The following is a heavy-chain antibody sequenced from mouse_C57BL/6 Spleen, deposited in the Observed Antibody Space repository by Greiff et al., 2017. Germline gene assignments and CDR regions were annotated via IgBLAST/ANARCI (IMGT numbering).Heavy chain of an antibody. Sequence: VKLQESGAELVKPGASVKISCKASGYAFSSYWMNWVKQRPGKGLEWIGQIYPGDGDTNYNGKFKGKATLTADKSSSTAYMQLSSLTSEDSAVYFCARAEYDRYYFDYWGQGTTLTVSS. CDR1: GYAFSSYW. V-gene: IGHV1-80*01. CDR3: ARAEYDRYYFDY. D-gene: IGHD2-3*01. J-gene: IGHJ2*01. CDR2: IYPGDGDT.